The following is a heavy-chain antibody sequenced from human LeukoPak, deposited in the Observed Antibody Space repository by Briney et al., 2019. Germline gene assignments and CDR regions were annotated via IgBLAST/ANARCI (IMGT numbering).Heavy chain of an antibody. CDR2: IYTSGST. J-gene: IGHJ4*02. V-gene: IGHV4-4*07. CDR3: ARETPLYSSSWYFDY. Sequence: SETLSFTCTVSGGSISGYYWNWIRQPAGKGLEWIGHIYTSGSTNYNPSLKSRLTMSVDTSKNQFSLKLSSVTAADTAVYYCARETPLYSSSWYFDYWGQGMLVTVSS. D-gene: IGHD6-13*01. CDR1: GGSISGYY.